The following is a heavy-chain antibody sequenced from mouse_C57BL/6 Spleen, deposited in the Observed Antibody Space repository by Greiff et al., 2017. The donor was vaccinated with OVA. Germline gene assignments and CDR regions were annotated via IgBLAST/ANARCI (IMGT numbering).Heavy chain of an antibody. Sequence: QVQLQQSGAELVRPGTSVKMSCKASGYTFTNYWIGWAKQRPGHGLEWIGDIYPGGGYTNYNEKFKGKATLTADKSSSTAYMQFSSLTSEDSAIYYCARGDDYDVRGFAYWGQGTLVTVSA. CDR1: GYTFTNYW. J-gene: IGHJ3*01. CDR3: ARGDDYDVRGFAY. V-gene: IGHV1-63*01. CDR2: IYPGGGYT. D-gene: IGHD2-4*01.